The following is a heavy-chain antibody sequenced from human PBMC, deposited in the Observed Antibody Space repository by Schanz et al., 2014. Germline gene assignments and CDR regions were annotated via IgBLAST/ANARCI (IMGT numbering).Heavy chain of an antibody. V-gene: IGHV4-4*07. J-gene: IGHJ4*02. Sequence: QVQLQESGPGLVKPSETLSLTCTVSGGSISSYYWSWIRQPAGKGLEWIGRIYTSGSTNYNPSLKSRVTMPGDPSKNQSPLKLSSVTAADTAVYYCARLWGGWRIPDYWGQGTLVTVSS. D-gene: IGHD6-19*01. CDR1: GGSISSYY. CDR2: IYTSGST. CDR3: ARLWGGWRIPDY.